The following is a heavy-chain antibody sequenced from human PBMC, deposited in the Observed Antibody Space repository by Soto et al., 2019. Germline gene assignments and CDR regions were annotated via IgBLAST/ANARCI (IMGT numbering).Heavy chain of an antibody. V-gene: IGHV4-34*01. J-gene: IGHJ4*02. Sequence: PSETLSLTCAVYGGSFSAYYWSWIRQPPGKGLQWLGEINQSGSTNYNPSLKSRVTISVNTSKNQFSLKLSSVTAPDTAVYYCARGREYSSSGNFDYWGQGTLVTVSS. CDR1: GGSFSAYY. CDR2: INQSGST. CDR3: ARGREYSSSGNFDY. D-gene: IGHD6-6*01.